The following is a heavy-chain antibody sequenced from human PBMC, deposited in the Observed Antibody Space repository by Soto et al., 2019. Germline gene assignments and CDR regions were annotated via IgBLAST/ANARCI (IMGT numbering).Heavy chain of an antibody. CDR2: TYYRSKWYN. D-gene: IGHD2-15*01. CDR1: GDSVSSNSAA. CDR3: ARGAFGGYCSGGSCYSVFPGY. Sequence: QTLSLTCAISGDSVSSNSAAWNWIRQSPSRGLEWLGRTYYRSKWYNDYAVSVKSRITINPDTSKNQFSLQLNSVTPEDTAVYYCARGAFGGYCSGGSCYSVFPGYWGQGTLVTVSS. J-gene: IGHJ4*02. V-gene: IGHV6-1*01.